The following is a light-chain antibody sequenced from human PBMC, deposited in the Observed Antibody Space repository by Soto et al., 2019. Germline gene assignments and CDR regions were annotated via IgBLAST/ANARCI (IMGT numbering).Light chain of an antibody. CDR2: RDN. CDR3: ATWDDTLYGPV. CDR1: RSNIGSNP. Sequence: QSVLTQPPSASGTPGQRVTISCAGSRSNIGSNPVQWYQQFPGPAPKLLIYRDNQQPSAVSDRFSGSKSGTSASLAISALQSEDEADYHCATWDDTLYGPVFGVGTKLTVL. J-gene: IGLJ3*02. V-gene: IGLV1-44*01.